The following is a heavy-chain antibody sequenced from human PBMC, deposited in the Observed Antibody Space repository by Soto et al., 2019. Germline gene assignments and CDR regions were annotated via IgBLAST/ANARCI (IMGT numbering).Heavy chain of an antibody. CDR3: AKGSSRGPNWTRKLYFDY. V-gene: IGHV3-23*01. CDR2: ISGSGGST. D-gene: IGHD1-1*01. Sequence: GGSLRLSCAASGFTFSSYAMSWVRQAPGKGLEWVSAISGSGGSTYYADSVKGRFTISRDNSKNKLYLQMNSLRAEDTAVYYCAKGSSRGPNWTRKLYFDYWGQGTLVTVSS. CDR1: GFTFSSYA. J-gene: IGHJ4*02.